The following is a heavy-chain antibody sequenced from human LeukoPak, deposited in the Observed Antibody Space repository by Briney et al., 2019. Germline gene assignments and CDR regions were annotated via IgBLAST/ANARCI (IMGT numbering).Heavy chain of an antibody. V-gene: IGHV4-59*01. CDR3: ARRRWGEYGSWLDS. Sequence: PSETLSLTCTVSGGSLRGYYWSWIRQSPGKSPEWIEYIHYTGTTNFNPSLKSRVTMSIDTSKNQFSLRLSSVTAADTAMYYCARRRWGEYGSWLDSWGQGILVIVSS. CDR2: IHYTGTT. J-gene: IGHJ5*01. D-gene: IGHD4-23*01. CDR1: GGSLRGYY.